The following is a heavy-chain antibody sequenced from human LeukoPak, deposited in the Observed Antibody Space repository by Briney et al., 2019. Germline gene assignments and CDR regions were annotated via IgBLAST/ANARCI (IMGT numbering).Heavy chain of an antibody. CDR2: IKEDGSVK. Sequence: GGSLRLSCTASGFIFSSHWMTWVRQSPGKGLEWVANIKEDGSVKYYVDSVKGRFTISRDNTKNALYLQMNSLRADDTAVYFCARDSTWLLDYWGQGTLVTVSS. CDR1: GFIFSSHW. J-gene: IGHJ4*02. CDR3: ARDSTWLLDY. V-gene: IGHV3-7*03. D-gene: IGHD6-19*01.